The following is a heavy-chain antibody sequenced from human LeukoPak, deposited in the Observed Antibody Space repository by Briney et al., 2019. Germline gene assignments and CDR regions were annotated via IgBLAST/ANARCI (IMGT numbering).Heavy chain of an antibody. D-gene: IGHD1-14*01. CDR2: IHPGDSDT. Sequence: GESLQISCKGSGYSFTNYWIGWVRQKPGKGLEYMCLIHPGDSDTRYSPSFQGQVTISVDKSITTAYLQWSSLKASDTAMYYCVRHLYEGGTNHLFDYWGQGTLVTVSS. CDR3: VRHLYEGGTNHLFDY. CDR1: GYSFTNYW. V-gene: IGHV5-51*01. J-gene: IGHJ4*02.